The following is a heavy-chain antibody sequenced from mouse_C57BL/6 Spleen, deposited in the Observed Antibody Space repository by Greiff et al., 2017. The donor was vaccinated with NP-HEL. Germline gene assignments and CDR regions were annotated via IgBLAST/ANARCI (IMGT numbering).Heavy chain of an antibody. V-gene: IGHV1-69*01. D-gene: IGHD1-1*01. J-gene: IGHJ3*01. Sequence: QVQLQQPGAELVMPGASVKLSCKASGYTFTSYWMHWVKQRPGQGLEWIGEIDPSDSYANYNQKFKGKSTLTVDKSSSTAYMQLSSLTSEDSAVYYCAPFIPTFAYWGQGTLVTVSA. CDR3: APFIPTFAY. CDR1: GYTFTSYW. CDR2: IDPSDSYA.